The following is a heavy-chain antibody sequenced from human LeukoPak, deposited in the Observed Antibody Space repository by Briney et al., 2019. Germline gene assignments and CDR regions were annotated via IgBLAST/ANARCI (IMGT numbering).Heavy chain of an antibody. CDR3: ASTKTATPHFQH. D-gene: IGHD2-8*01. V-gene: IGHV4-38-2*02. CDR1: GYSISSGYY. J-gene: IGHJ1*01. Sequence: SETLSLTCTVSGYSISSGYYWGWIRQPPGKGLEWIGSIYHSGSTYYNPSLKSRVTISVDTSKNQFSLKLSSVTAADTAVYYCASTKTATPHFQHWGQGTLVTVSS. CDR2: IYHSGST.